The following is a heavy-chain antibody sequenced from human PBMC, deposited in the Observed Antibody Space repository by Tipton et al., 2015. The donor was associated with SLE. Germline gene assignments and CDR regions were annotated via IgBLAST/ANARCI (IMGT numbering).Heavy chain of an antibody. CDR3: ARGTFATTMVEKYFDY. D-gene: IGHD5-18*01. CDR2: INHSGST. Sequence: TLSLTCDVDGGSFNGYHWIWIRQPPRKGLEWIGHINHSGSTNYNPSLKSRVTISLDTSKNQFSLNLSSVTAADTAVYYCARGTFATTMVEKYFDYWGQGPLVTVSS. J-gene: IGHJ4*02. V-gene: IGHV4-34*01. CDR1: GGSFNGYH.